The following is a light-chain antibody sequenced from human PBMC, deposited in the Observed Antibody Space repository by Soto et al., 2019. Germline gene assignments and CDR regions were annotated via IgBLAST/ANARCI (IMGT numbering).Light chain of an antibody. V-gene: IGLV2-14*01. CDR3: RSYRRTLAYYV. CDR2: GVT. CDR1: SSDVGGYDY. J-gene: IGLJ1*01. Sequence: QSALTQPASVSGYPGQSITISCTGSSSDVGGYDYVSWYQQHLGKAPKLLFYGVTNRPSVISNRFSGSKSDNTASLSISGLQGEDEADYYFRSYRRTLAYYVFGSGTKVTLL.